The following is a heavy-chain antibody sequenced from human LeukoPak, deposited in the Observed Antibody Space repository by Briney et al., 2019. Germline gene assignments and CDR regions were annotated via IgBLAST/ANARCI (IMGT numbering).Heavy chain of an antibody. D-gene: IGHD6-19*01. J-gene: IGHJ4*02. Sequence: GASVKVSCKASGYTFTSYGISWVRQAPGQGLEWMGWISAYNGNTNYAQKLQGRVTMTTDTSTSTAYMELRSLRSDDTAVYYCATRPYSSGWPTPDYWGQGTLVTVSS. CDR2: ISAYNGNT. CDR3: ATRPYSSGWPTPDY. V-gene: IGHV1-18*01. CDR1: GYTFTSYG.